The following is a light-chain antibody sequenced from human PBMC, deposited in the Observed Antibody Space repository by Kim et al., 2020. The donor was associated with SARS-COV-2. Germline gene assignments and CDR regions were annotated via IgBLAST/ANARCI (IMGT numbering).Light chain of an antibody. CDR2: NTN. CDR3: VMYISSSIWV. V-gene: IGLV8-61*01. Sequence: QTVVTQEPSFSVSPGGTVTLTCGSSSGSVSSSYYPSWYQQTPGQAPRTLIYNTNTRSSGVPDRFSGSILGNKAALTITGAQADDECDYYCVMYISSSIWVFGGGTQLTVL. J-gene: IGLJ3*02. CDR1: SGSVSSSYY.